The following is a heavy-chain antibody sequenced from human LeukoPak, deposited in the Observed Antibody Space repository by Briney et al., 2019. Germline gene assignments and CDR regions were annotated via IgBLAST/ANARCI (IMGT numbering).Heavy chain of an antibody. J-gene: IGHJ4*02. CDR2: IYYSGST. CDR3: VRRVVVPAALLYYFDY. V-gene: IGHV4-39*01. Sequence: SETLSLTCTVSGGSISSSSYYWGWIRQPPGKGLEWIGSIYYSGSTYYNPSLKSRVTISVDTSKNQFSLKLSSVTAADTAVYYCVRRVVVPAALLYYFDYWGQGTLVTVSS. CDR1: GGSISSSSYY. D-gene: IGHD2-2*02.